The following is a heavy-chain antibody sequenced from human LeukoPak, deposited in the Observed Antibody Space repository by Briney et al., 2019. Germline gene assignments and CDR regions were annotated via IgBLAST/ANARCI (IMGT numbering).Heavy chain of an antibody. Sequence: QRGGSLRLSCSASGFTFSTYAMTWVSQAPGKGLEWVSSISGDTYYADSVKGRFTISRDNSENTVYLQMNSLRDEDTAVYYCAKDWPLEWQQLPDYDAIDVWGQGTLVTVSS. J-gene: IGHJ3*01. D-gene: IGHD3-3*01. CDR2: ISGDT. CDR3: AKDWPLEWQQLPDYDAIDV. V-gene: IGHV3-23*01. CDR1: GFTFSTYA.